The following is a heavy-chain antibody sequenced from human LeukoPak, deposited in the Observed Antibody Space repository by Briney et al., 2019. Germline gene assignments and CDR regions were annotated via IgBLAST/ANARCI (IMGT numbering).Heavy chain of an antibody. V-gene: IGHV3-9*01. CDR2: ISWNSGSI. J-gene: IGHJ4*02. Sequence: GGSLRLSCAASGFTFDDYAMHWVRQAPGKGLEWVSGISWNSGSIGYADSVKGRFTISRDNAKNSLYLQMNSLRAEDTAVYYRAKEADYGEINYWGQGTLVTVSS. CDR3: AKEADYGEINY. CDR1: GFTFDDYA. D-gene: IGHD4-17*01.